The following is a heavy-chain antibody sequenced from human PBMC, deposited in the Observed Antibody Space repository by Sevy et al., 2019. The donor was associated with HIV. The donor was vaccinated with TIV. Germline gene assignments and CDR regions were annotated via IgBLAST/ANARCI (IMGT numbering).Heavy chain of an antibody. D-gene: IGHD3-10*01. J-gene: IGHJ3*02. Sequence: GGSLRLSCAASGFTFNNYAMTWVRQAPGKGLEWVSSISSSSNYIYYADSLKGRFTISRDNAKNSVYLQMNSLRAEDTAVYYCARPYGSGSWEAFDIWGQGTMVTVSS. CDR1: GFTFNNYA. V-gene: IGHV3-21*01. CDR3: ARPYGSGSWEAFDI. CDR2: ISSSSNYI.